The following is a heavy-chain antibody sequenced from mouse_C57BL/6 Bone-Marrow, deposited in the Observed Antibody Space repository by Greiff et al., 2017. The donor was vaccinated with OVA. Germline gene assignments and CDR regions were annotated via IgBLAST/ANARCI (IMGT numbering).Heavy chain of an antibody. J-gene: IGHJ2*01. CDR1: GFSLTSYG. Sequence: QVHVKQSGPGLVQPSQSLSITCTVSGFSLTSYGVHWVRQSPGKGLEWLGVIWSGGSTDYTAAFISRLSISKDNSKSQVFFKMNSLQADDTAIYYCARNFHGYGSSYEGYYFDYWGQGTTLTVSS. D-gene: IGHD1-1*01. CDR3: ARNFHGYGSSYEGYYFDY. CDR2: IWSGGST. V-gene: IGHV2-2*01.